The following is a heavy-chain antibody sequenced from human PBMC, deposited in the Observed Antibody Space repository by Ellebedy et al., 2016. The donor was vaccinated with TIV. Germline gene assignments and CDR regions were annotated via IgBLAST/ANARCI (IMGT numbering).Heavy chain of an antibody. J-gene: IGHJ4*02. CDR1: GFTFSSYA. D-gene: IGHD2-15*01. V-gene: IGHV3-64*01. CDR2: IRSNGGST. Sequence: GESLKISCAASGFTFSSYAMHWVRQAPGKGLELVSVIRSNGGSTYYANSVKGRFTISRDNSKNTLYLQMGSLRAEDMAVYYCARDGAGQECSGGGCYDYGLFDYWGQGTLVTVSS. CDR3: ARDGAGQECSGGGCYDYGLFDY.